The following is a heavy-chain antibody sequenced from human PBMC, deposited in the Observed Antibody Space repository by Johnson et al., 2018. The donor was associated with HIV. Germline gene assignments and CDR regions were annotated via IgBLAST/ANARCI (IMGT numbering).Heavy chain of an antibody. CDR3: ARDRGGLAVNDAFDI. D-gene: IGHD3-10*01. Sequence: VQLVESGGGLVQPVGSLRLSCAASGFTFSSYWMHWVRQAPGKGLVWVSRINSDGSSTSYADSVKGRFTISRDNVKNTLYLQMNSLRAEDTAVYYCARDRGGLAVNDAFDIWGQGTMVTVSS. CDR1: GFTFSSYW. J-gene: IGHJ3*02. V-gene: IGHV3-74*01. CDR2: INSDGSST.